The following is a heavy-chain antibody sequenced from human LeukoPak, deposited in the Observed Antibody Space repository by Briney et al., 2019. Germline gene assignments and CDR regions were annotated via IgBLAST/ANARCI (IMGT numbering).Heavy chain of an antibody. J-gene: IGHJ5*02. D-gene: IGHD6-13*01. Sequence: SETLSLTCTVSGVSITSYYWSWLRQPPGKGLEWSGYMYYSGSTNYNPSLKSRASISIDTSKTQFSLKLNSVTAADTAVDYCAAGTSWFDPWGQGTLVTVSS. V-gene: IGHV4-59*01. CDR1: GVSITSYY. CDR2: MYYSGST. CDR3: AAGTSWFDP.